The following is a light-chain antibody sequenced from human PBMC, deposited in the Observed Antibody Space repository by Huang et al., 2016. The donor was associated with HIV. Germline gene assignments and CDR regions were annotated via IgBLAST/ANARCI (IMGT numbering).Light chain of an antibody. V-gene: IGKV3-15*01. J-gene: IGKJ2*01. CDR3: QQYNTLYT. Sequence: EIVMTQSPATLSVSPGERATLSSRASQSVSSNLAWYQQKPGQAPRLLIYGASTRATGIQARVSGSGSGTEFTLTISSLQSEDFAVYYCQQYNTLYTFGQGTKLEIK. CDR2: GAS. CDR1: QSVSSN.